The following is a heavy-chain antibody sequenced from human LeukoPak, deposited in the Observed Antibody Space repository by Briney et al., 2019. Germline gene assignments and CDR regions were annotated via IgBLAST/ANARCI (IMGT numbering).Heavy chain of an antibody. CDR1: GGSISSSDYY. V-gene: IGHV4-30-4*02. J-gene: IGHJ4*02. CDR3: ASTYYDSSGYYSFDY. D-gene: IGHD3-22*01. Sequence: SETLSLTCTVSGGSISSSDYYWSWIRQPPGKGLEWIGYIYYSGSTYYNPSLKSRVTISVDTSKNQFSLKLSSVTAADTAVYYCASTYYDSSGYYSFDYWGQGTLVTVSS. CDR2: IYYSGST.